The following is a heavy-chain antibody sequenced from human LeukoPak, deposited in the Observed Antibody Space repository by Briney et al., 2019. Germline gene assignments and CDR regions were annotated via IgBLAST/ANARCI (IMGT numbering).Heavy chain of an antibody. CDR2: ISSSRNTT. V-gene: IGHV3-11*01. CDR3: ARRADYGSGNYYPSYYFDY. D-gene: IGHD3-10*01. J-gene: IGHJ4*02. CDR1: GFTFSDYY. Sequence: PGGSLRLSCAASGFTFSDYYMSWIRQAPGKGLEWVSYISSSRNTTSYADSVKGRFIISRDNAKNSLYLQMNSLRAEDTAIYYCARRADYGSGNYYPSYYFDYWGQGTLVTVSS.